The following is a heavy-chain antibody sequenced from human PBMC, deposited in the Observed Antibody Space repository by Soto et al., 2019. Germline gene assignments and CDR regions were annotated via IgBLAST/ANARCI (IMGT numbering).Heavy chain of an antibody. D-gene: IGHD6-13*01. J-gene: IGHJ6*02. CDR3: ATPYSSHYYYGMDV. CDR2: IDPSDSYT. CDR1: GYSFTSYW. V-gene: IGHV5-10-1*01. Sequence: PGESLKISCKGSGYSFTSYWISWVRQMPGKGLEWMGRIDPSDSYTNYSPSFQGHVTISADKSISTAYLQWSSLKASDTAMYYCATPYSSHYYYGMDVWGQGTTVTVYS.